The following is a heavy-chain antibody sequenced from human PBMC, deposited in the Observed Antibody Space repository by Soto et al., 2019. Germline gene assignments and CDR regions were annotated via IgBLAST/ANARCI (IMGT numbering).Heavy chain of an antibody. Sequence: GGSLRLSCAASGFTFSDHYMDWVRQAPGKGLEWLGRIRDKANGYTTEYAASVKGRFTISRDDSKNSLYLQMNSLQTEDTAVYYCAGVSDCSGGNCYSDYWGQGTLVTVSS. CDR3: AGVSDCSGGNCYSDY. J-gene: IGHJ4*02. CDR1: GFTFSDHY. CDR2: IRDKANGYTT. D-gene: IGHD2-15*01. V-gene: IGHV3-72*01.